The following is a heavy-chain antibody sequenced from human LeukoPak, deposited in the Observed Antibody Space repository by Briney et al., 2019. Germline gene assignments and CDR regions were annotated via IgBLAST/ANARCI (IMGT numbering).Heavy chain of an antibody. D-gene: IGHD5-18*01. CDR2: INSDGSRT. Sequence: AGGSLSLSRAPSGLTFSRHWMHWVRQPPGRGLVWFSRINSDGSRTSYADSVKRRFTISRDNAKNTLYLQMNSLRAEDTAVYYCARAFMGYVDTVYWGQRALVTVSS. CDR1: GLTFSRHW. CDR3: ARAFMGYVDTVY. V-gene: IGHV3-74*01. J-gene: IGHJ4*02.